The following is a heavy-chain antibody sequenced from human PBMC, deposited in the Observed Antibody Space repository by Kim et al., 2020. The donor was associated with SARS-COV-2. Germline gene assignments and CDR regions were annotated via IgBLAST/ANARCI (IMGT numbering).Heavy chain of an antibody. CDR1: GFTFSSYW. V-gene: IGHV3-74*01. J-gene: IGHJ3*02. D-gene: IGHD3-3*01. CDR2: INSDGSST. Sequence: GGSLRLSCAASGFTFSSYWMHWVRQAPGKGLVWVSRINSDGSSTSYADSVKGRFTISRDNAKNTLYLQMNSLRAEDTAVYYCAREPRSTIFGVVPAKRGAFDIWGQGTMVTVSS. CDR3: AREPRSTIFGVVPAKRGAFDI.